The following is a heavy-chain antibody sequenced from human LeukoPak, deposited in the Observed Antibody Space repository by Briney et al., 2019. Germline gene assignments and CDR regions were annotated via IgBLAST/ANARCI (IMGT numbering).Heavy chain of an antibody. Sequence: SETLSLTCAVYGESFSGYDWTWIRQSPGKGLEWIGEINHSGSTNYNPSLKSRVTISADTSMNQFSLKMRSMTAADTALYYCARARGTVAIDYWGQGTWVTVSS. CDR3: ARARGTVAIDY. CDR1: GESFSGYD. CDR2: INHSGST. J-gene: IGHJ4*01. D-gene: IGHD5-12*01. V-gene: IGHV4-34*01.